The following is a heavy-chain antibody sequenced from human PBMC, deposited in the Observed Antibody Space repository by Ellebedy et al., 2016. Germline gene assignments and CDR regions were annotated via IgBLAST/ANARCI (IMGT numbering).Heavy chain of an antibody. V-gene: IGHV3-64D*06. CDR2: ISSNGDNT. CDR3: VKDDFDS. CDR1: GFTFTTYY. Sequence: GESLKISCAASGFTFTTYYMAWVRQAPGKGLEYVSAISSNGDNTYYAASVKGRFTISRDNSHDTLYLQMSSLRAEDTALYYCVKDDFDSWGQGTLVTVSS. J-gene: IGHJ4*02.